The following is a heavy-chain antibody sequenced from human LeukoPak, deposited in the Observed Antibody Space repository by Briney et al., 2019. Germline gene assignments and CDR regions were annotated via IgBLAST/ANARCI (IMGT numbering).Heavy chain of an antibody. Sequence: GSLRLSCAASGFTFDDYAMHWIRQPPGKRLEWIGYIYYSGSTNYNPSLRSRVTISVDTSKNQFSLKLSSVTAADTAVYYCARVVAAAGNNWFDPWGQGTLVTVSS. J-gene: IGHJ5*02. CDR1: GFTFDDYA. CDR3: ARVVAAAGNNWFDP. D-gene: IGHD6-25*01. V-gene: IGHV4-59*01. CDR2: IYYSGST.